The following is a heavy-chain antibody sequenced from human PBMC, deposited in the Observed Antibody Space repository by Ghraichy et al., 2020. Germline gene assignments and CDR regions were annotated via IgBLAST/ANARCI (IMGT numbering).Heavy chain of an antibody. V-gene: IGHV4-34*01. CDR2: INHSGNA. CDR1: GGSFSAYS. Sequence: SQTLSLTCAVSGGSFSAYSWTWIRQPPGQGLEWIGEINHSGNANYNPSLKSRVTMSVDTSKSQLSLHLSSVTAADTAVYYCARKAGAWLSFDYWGQGTLVTVSS. J-gene: IGHJ4*02. CDR3: ARKAGAWLSFDY. D-gene: IGHD2/OR15-2a*01.